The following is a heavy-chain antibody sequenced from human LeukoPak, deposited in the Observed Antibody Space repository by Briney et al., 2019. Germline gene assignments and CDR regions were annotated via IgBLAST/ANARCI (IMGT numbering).Heavy chain of an antibody. D-gene: IGHD1/OR15-1a*01. CDR2: ISGSGGST. Sequence: SGGSLRLSCAASGFTFTNYVTTWVRQAPGKGLEWVSAISGSGGSTYYADSVKGRFTVSRDNSKNTVYLQMNSLRAEDTAVYYCARGNWNKLEVFDYWGQGTLVTVSS. CDR3: ARGNWNKLEVFDY. V-gene: IGHV3-23*01. CDR1: GFTFTNYV. J-gene: IGHJ4*02.